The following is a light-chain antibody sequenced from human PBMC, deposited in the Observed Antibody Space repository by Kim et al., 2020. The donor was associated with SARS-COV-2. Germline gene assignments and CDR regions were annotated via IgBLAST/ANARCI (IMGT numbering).Light chain of an antibody. J-gene: IGLJ1*01. V-gene: IGLV1-51*01. Sequence: QRVTIPCSGPSSNIGSNYVSWYQQVPGTAPRLLIYDDYKRPSGIPDRFSGSKSGTSATLGISGLRTGDEADFYCGTWDSRLSAFVFGPGTRVTVL. CDR1: SSNIGSNY. CDR2: DDY. CDR3: GTWDSRLSAFV.